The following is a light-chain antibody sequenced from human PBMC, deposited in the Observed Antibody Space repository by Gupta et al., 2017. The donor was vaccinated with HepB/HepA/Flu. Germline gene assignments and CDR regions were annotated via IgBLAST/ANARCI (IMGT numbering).Light chain of an antibody. J-gene: IGKJ1*01. V-gene: IGKV2-24*01. CDR3: RQTKHFPPT. CDR1: QSLVHSNGNTF. Sequence: DIVMTQTSISSPVTLGQPASIPCKSSQSLVHSNGNTFVSWLQKRPGQPPRLLIYRISNRVSGVPDRFSRTRAGTEFTLKISRVEAEDVGVYYSRQTKHFPPTFAQGTNVEIK. CDR2: RIS.